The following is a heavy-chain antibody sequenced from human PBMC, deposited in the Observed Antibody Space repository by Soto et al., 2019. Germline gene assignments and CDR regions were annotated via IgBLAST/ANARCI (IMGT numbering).Heavy chain of an antibody. CDR2: MNTNSGNT. V-gene: IGHV1-8*01. Sequence: QVQLVQSGAEVKKPGASVKVSCKASGYTFTSYDINWVRHATGQGLEWMGWMNTNSGNTGYAQKFQGRGTMTRNTSISTAYMQLSSLRSEDTAVYYCASLPWANYNYYGMDVWCQGTTVTVSS. J-gene: IGHJ6*02. CDR1: GYTFTSYD. D-gene: IGHD7-27*01. CDR3: ASLPWANYNYYGMDV.